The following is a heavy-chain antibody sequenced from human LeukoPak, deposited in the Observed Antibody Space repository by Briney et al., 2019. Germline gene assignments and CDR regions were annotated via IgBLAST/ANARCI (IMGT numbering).Heavy chain of an antibody. CDR1: GLSISGQW. D-gene: IGHD1-26*01. CDR3: ARDRRGGGGSYFDY. Sequence: GGSLRLSCVASGLSISGQWMNWVRQAPGKGLEWVAVIWYDGSNKYYADSVKGRFTISRDNSKNTLYLQMNSLRAEDTAVYYCARDRRGGGGSYFDYWGQGTLVTVSS. J-gene: IGHJ4*02. V-gene: IGHV3-33*08. CDR2: IWYDGSNK.